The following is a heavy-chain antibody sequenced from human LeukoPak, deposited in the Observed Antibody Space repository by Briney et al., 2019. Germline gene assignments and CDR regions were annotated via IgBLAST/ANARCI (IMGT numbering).Heavy chain of an antibody. CDR2: ISYDGSNK. CDR3: AREDPFDY. J-gene: IGHJ4*02. V-gene: IGHV3-30*03. CDR1: GFTFSSYG. Sequence: PGGSLRLSCAASGFTFSSYGTHWVRQAPGKGLEWVAVISYDGSNKYYADSVKGRFTISRDNSKNTLYLQMNSLRAEDTAVYYCAREDPFDYWGQGTLVTVSS.